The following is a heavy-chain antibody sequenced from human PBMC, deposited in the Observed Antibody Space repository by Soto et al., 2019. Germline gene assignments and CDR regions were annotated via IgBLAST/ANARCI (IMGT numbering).Heavy chain of an antibody. J-gene: IGHJ4*02. CDR1: GFTFDDCA. CDR2: ISWNSGSI. CDR3: AKGLRRGIVGATFDY. D-gene: IGHD1-26*01. V-gene: IGHV3-9*01. Sequence: EVQLVESGGGLVQPGRSLRLSCAASGFTFDDCAMHWVRQAPGKGLEWVSGISWNSGSIGYADSVKGRFTISRDNAKNSLYLQMNSLRAEDTALYYCAKGLRRGIVGATFDYWGQGTLVTVSS.